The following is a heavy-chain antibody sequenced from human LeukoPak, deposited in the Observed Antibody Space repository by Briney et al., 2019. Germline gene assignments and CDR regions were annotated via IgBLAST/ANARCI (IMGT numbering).Heavy chain of an antibody. CDR3: ARESSGYYFDY. Sequence: GGSLRLSCIASGFTVSSNYMSWVRQAPGKGPECVSVIYPGGTTYYADSVKGRFTISRDDSKNTLYLQMHSLRAEDTAVYYCARESSGYYFDYWGQGTLVTVSS. D-gene: IGHD6-25*01. CDR1: GFTVSSNY. V-gene: IGHV3-53*01. J-gene: IGHJ4*02. CDR2: IYPGGTT.